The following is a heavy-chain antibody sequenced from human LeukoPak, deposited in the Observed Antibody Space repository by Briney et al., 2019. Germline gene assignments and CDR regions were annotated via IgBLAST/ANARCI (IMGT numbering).Heavy chain of an antibody. V-gene: IGHV1-3*01. CDR3: ARVAVDFYYGMDV. J-gene: IGHJ6*02. Sequence: ASVKVSCKASGYTFTSYAMHWVRQSPGQRLEWMGWINAGNGNTKYSQKFQGRVTITRDTSASTAYMELSSLRSEDTAAYYCARVAVDFYYGMDVWGQGTTVTVSS. D-gene: IGHD4-23*01. CDR2: INAGNGNT. CDR1: GYTFTSYA.